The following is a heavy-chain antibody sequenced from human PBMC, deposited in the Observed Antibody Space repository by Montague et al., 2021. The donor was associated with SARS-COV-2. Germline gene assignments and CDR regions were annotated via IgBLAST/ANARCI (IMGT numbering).Heavy chain of an antibody. CDR1: GESFSGYF. Sequence: SETLSLTCAVRGESFSGYFWTWIRQPPGKGLEWIGDTTHDGETNYSPSLKSRVTISADTSKNQFSLKLSSVTAADTAVYYCARHEGQYYYDSSGYYTLEWWFDPWGQGTLVTVSS. CDR2: TTHDGET. V-gene: IGHV4-34*01. D-gene: IGHD3-22*01. J-gene: IGHJ5*02. CDR3: ARHEGQYYYDSSGYYTLEWWFDP.